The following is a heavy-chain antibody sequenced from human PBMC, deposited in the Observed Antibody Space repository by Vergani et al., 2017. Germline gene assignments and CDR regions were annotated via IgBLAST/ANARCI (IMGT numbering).Heavy chain of an antibody. V-gene: IGHV3-23*01. CDR3: AKEGYYDILTGYRSSPFDY. D-gene: IGHD3-9*01. CDR2: ISGSGGST. CDR1: GFTFSSYA. Sequence: EVQLLESGGGLVQPGGSLRLSCAASGFTFSSYAMSWVRQAPGKGLEWVSAISGSGGSTYYADSVKGRFTISRDNSKNTLYLQMNSLRAEDTAVYYCAKEGYYDILTGYRSSPFDYWGQGTLVTVSS. J-gene: IGHJ4*02.